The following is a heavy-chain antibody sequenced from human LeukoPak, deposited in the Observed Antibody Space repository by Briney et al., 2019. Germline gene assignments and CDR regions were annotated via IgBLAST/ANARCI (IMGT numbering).Heavy chain of an antibody. V-gene: IGHV3-30*02. J-gene: IGHJ6*03. CDR3: AKDESGSYYYYYYMDV. Sequence: GGSLRLSCAASGFTFSNYDLHWVRQAPGKGLEWVAFIRYDGSNKYYADSVKGRFTISRDNSKNTLYLQMNSLRAEDTAVYYCAKDESGSYYYYYYMDVWGKGTTVTISS. CDR1: GFTFSNYD. D-gene: IGHD1-26*01. CDR2: IRYDGSNK.